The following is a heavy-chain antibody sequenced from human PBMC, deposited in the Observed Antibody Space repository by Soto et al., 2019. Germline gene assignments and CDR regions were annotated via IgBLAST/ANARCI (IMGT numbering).Heavy chain of an antibody. CDR1: GGSFSGYY. CDR3: ARGRLVLRFLESDSTLYFDY. J-gene: IGHJ4*02. D-gene: IGHD3-3*01. Sequence: QVQLQQWGAGLLKPSETLSLTCAVYGGSFSGYYWSWIRQPPGKGLEWIGEINHSGSTNYNPSLKSRVTILVDTSKNQFSLKLSSVTAADTAVYYCARGRLVLRFLESDSTLYFDYWGQGTLVTVSS. V-gene: IGHV4-34*01. CDR2: INHSGST.